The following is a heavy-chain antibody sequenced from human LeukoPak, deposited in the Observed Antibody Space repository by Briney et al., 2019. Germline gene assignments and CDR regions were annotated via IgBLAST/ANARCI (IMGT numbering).Heavy chain of an antibody. J-gene: IGHJ4*02. CDR1: GFTFSGSA. Sequence: PGGSLRLSCAASGFTFSGSAMHWVRQASGKGLEWVGGIRSKANAYATAYAASVKGRFTTSRDDSKHTAYLQMNSLTTEDPAVYYCTRHPMDSWGPGTLVTVSS. CDR2: IRSKANAYAT. V-gene: IGHV3-73*01. CDR3: TRHPMDS.